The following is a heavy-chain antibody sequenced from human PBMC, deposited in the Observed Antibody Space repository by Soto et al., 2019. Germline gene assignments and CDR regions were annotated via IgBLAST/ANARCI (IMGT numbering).Heavy chain of an antibody. CDR3: ATDQLSLLNYDY. Sequence: EVQLVESGGGLVQPGRSLRLSCAASGFTFDDYAMHWVRQAPGKGLEWVSSISSTSSYIYYADSVKGRFTISRDNAKNSLYLQMNSLRAEDTAVYYCATDQLSLLNYDYWGQGTLVTVSS. D-gene: IGHD1-26*01. J-gene: IGHJ4*02. CDR1: GFTFDDYA. CDR2: ISSTSSYI. V-gene: IGHV3-21*01.